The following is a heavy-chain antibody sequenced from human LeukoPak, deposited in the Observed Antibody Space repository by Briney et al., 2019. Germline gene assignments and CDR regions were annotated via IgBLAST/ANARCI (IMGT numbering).Heavy chain of an antibody. V-gene: IGHV3-48*03. D-gene: IGHD2-15*01. CDR2: ISRSGSII. CDR3: ARDLVVAAAPGAFDL. CDR1: GFAFSNYE. J-gene: IGHJ3*01. Sequence: GGSLRLSCAASGFAFSNYEMNWVRQAPGMGLEWVSYISRSGSIIYYADSVKGRFTISRDNAKSSLYLQMNSLRAEDTAFYYCARDLVVAAAPGAFDLWGQGTMVTVSS.